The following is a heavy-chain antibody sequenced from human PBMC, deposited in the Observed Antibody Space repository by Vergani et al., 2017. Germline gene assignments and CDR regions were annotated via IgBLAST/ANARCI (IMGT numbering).Heavy chain of an antibody. CDR2: SIPIFGTA. V-gene: IGHV1-69*01. J-gene: IGHJ5*02. D-gene: IGHD3-10*01. CDR3: ARESDLTMVRATDGRTFDP. Sequence: QVQLVQSGAEGKKPGSSVKVSCKASGGTFSSYAISWVRQAPGQGLEWMGGSIPIFGTANYAQKFQGRVTITADEYTRTAYIELSSLRSEDTAVYYCARESDLTMVRATDGRTFDPWGQGTLVTVSS. CDR1: GGTFSSYA.